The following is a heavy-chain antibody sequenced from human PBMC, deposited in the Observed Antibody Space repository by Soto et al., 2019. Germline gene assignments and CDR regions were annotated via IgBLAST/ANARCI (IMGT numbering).Heavy chain of an antibody. CDR1: GGTFNFYS. D-gene: IGHD3-10*01. CDR3: ATNYGSGSAHFDY. CDR2: VIPMVGMS. J-gene: IGHJ4*02. Sequence: QVQLVQSGAEVKKPGSSVKVSCTASGGTFNFYSISWVRQAPGQGLEWVGRVIPMVGMSEYAQKFQGRVTITADKSTSTAYMNLRSLRSEDTAEYYCATNYGSGSAHFDYWGQGTLVTVSS. V-gene: IGHV1-69*02.